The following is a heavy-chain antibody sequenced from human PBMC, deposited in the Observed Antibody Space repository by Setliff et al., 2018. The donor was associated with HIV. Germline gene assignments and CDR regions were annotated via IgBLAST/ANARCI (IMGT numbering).Heavy chain of an antibody. J-gene: IGHJ5*02. CDR3: ARRYYDYVWGSYRWFAP. CDR1: GHTFSNSD. CDR2: MNPNTGVA. D-gene: IGHD3-16*02. V-gene: IGHV1-8*01. Sequence: GASVKVSCKASGHTFSNSDIHWVRRATGQGLEWMGWMNPNTGVAGYAQKFQGRVTMTRNTSISTAYMELNSLRSEDTAIYYCARRYYDYVWGSYRWFAPWGQGTLVTVSS.